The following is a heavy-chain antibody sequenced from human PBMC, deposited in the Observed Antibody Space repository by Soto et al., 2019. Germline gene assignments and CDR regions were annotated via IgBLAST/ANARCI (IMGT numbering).Heavy chain of an antibody. J-gene: IGHJ3*02. CDR3: VKDLYYDFCSRNSGMADFDI. Sequence: GGSLRLSCSASGFTFSSYAMHWVRQAPGKGLEYVSAISSNGGSTYYADSVKGRFTISRDNSKNTLYLQMSSLRAEDTAVYYGVKDLYYDFCSRNSGMADFDIWGQGTMVTVSS. D-gene: IGHD3-3*01. CDR1: GFTFSSYA. V-gene: IGHV3-64D*06. CDR2: ISSNGGST.